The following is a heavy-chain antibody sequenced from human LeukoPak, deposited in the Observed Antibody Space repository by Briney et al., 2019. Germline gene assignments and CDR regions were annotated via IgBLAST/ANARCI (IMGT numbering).Heavy chain of an antibody. V-gene: IGHV3-48*04. CDR1: GFDFSTYS. CDR3: ARVGRSGWTVDY. CDR2: ISSSSSNI. D-gene: IGHD6-19*01. Sequence: GGSLRLSCAASGFDFSTYSIDWVRQAPGKGLEWVSYISSSSSNIYHADSVKGRFTISRDNAKNSLHLQTNSLRAEDTAVYYCARVGRSGWTVDYWGQGTLVTVSS. J-gene: IGHJ4*02.